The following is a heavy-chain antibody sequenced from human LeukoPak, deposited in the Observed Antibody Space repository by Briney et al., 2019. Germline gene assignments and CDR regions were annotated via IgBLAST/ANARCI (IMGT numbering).Heavy chain of an antibody. CDR1: GGSISSYY. CDR3: ARETSQKGAHYMDV. V-gene: IGHV4-59*01. Sequence: SETLSLTCTVSGGSISSYYWSWIRQPPGKGLEWIGYIYYSGSTNYSPSLKSRVTISVHTSKNQFSLKLRSVTAADTAVYYCARETSQKGAHYMDVWGKGTTVTISS. J-gene: IGHJ6*03. D-gene: IGHD3-16*01. CDR2: IYYSGST.